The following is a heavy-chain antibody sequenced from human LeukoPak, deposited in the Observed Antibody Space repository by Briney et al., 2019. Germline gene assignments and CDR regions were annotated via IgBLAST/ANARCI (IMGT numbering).Heavy chain of an antibody. D-gene: IGHD2-15*01. J-gene: IGHJ6*04. Sequence: GGSLRLSCVASGFTFRRYAMSWVRQAPGKGLEWVAGMSGSGGSTYHADSVKDRFTISRDNSKSTLYLQMNSLRDEDTAVYFCAKDQGDFVVVVAAYYYYGMDVWGKGTTVTVSS. CDR1: GFTFRRYA. CDR3: AKDQGDFVVVVAAYYYYGMDV. V-gene: IGHV3-23*01. CDR2: MSGSGGST.